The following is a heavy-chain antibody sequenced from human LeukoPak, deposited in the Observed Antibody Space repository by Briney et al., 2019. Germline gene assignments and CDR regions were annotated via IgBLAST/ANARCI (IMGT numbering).Heavy chain of an antibody. Sequence: ASVKVSCKASGYTFTSYGISWVRQAPGQGLEWMGWISAYSGNTNYAQKLQGRVTMTTDTSTSTAYMELRSLRSDDTAVYYCARNYIAAAGTPLGYWGQGTLVTVSS. CDR2: ISAYSGNT. V-gene: IGHV1-18*01. CDR1: GYTFTSYG. CDR3: ARNYIAAAGTPLGY. D-gene: IGHD6-13*01. J-gene: IGHJ4*02.